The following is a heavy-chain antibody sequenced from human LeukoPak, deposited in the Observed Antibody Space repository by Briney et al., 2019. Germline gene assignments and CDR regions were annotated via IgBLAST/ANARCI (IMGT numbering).Heavy chain of an antibody. Sequence: GGSLRLSCAASGFTFSSYAMSWVRQAPGKGLGWVSAISGSGGSTYYADSVKGRFTISRDNSKNTLYLQMNSLRAEDTAVYYCAKRPGYCSSTSCYTPYYFDYWGQGTLVTVSS. V-gene: IGHV3-23*01. CDR3: AKRPGYCSSTSCYTPYYFDY. J-gene: IGHJ4*02. D-gene: IGHD2-2*02. CDR1: GFTFSSYA. CDR2: ISGSGGST.